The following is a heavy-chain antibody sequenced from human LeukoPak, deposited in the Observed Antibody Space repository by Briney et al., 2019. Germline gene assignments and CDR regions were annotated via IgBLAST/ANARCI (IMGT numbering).Heavy chain of an antibody. CDR3: ARGSKRNIITIFGVVMQGGYYFDY. V-gene: IGHV1-3*03. CDR1: GYTFTSYA. Sequence: ASVKVSCKASGYTFTSYAMHWVRQAPGQRLEWMGWINAGNGNTKYSQEFQGRVTITRNTSISTAYMELSSLRSEDTAVYYCARGSKRNIITIFGVVMQGGYYFDYWGQGTLVTVSS. J-gene: IGHJ4*02. D-gene: IGHD3-3*01. CDR2: INAGNGNT.